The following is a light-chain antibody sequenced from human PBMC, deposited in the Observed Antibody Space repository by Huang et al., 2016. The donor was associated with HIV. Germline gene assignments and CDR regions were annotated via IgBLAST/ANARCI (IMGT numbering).Light chain of an antibody. CDR2: TAS. CDR1: QNITKS. J-gene: IGKJ1*01. Sequence: DIQMTQSPPSLSASIGDRVTFTCRANQNITKSLNWYQQKQGKAPNLLIYTASTLESGVPSRFIGSGSGSRFTLNITNLQPEDFATYYCQQSFSVPRTFG. V-gene: IGKV1-39*01. CDR3: QQSFSVPRT.